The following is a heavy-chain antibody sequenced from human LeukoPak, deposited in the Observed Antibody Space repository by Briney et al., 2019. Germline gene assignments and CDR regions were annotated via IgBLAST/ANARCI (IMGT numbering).Heavy chain of an antibody. D-gene: IGHD2-2*01. J-gene: IGHJ6*03. CDR2: ISHDGRTK. CDR1: GFNFDNFA. Sequence: GGSLRLSCVVSGFNFDNFAMHWVRQPLGKGLEWVAVISHDGRTKYYADSMKGRITISRDNSKNTLYLQMNSLRAEDTAVYYCRGLRSSRNYYYMDVWGKGTTVTVSS. V-gene: IGHV3-30*14. CDR3: RGLRSSRNYYYMDV.